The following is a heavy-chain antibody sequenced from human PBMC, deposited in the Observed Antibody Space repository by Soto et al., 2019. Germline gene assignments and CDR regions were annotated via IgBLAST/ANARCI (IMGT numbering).Heavy chain of an antibody. D-gene: IGHD5-12*01. CDR3: AKERSVVATTPDFDY. Sequence: QVQLVESGGGVVQPGRSLRLSCAAYGFTFSSFGMHWVRQAPGKGLEWVAVASYDGSYKYYADSVKGRFTISRDNSKNTLYLQMNILRAEDTAVYYCAKERSVVATTPDFDYWGQGTLVTVSS. CDR1: GFTFSSFG. CDR2: ASYDGSYK. J-gene: IGHJ4*02. V-gene: IGHV3-30*18.